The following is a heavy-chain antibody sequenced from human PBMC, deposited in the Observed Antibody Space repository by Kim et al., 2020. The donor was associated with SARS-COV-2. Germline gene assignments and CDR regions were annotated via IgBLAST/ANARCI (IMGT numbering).Heavy chain of an antibody. CDR1: GGSISSGSYY. V-gene: IGHV4-61*02. Sequence: SETLSLTCTVSGGSISSGSYYWSWIRQPAGKGLEWIGRIYTSGSTNYNPSLKSRVTISVDTSKNQFSLKLSSVTAADTAVYYCASQLYNGVYYFDYWGQGTLVTVSS. CDR3: ASQLYNGVYYFDY. CDR2: IYTSGST. D-gene: IGHD2-8*01. J-gene: IGHJ4*02.